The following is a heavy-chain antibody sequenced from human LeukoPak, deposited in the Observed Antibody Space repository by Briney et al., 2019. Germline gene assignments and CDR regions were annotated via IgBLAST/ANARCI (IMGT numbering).Heavy chain of an antibody. Sequence: PGGSLRLSCAASGFTFSSYAMSWVPQPPGKGLGWVSAIIVSVGRPYSADSVKGRFTISRDNSKNTLYLQMNSLRAEDTAVYYCAKDGTVLRTGYGSGSYYNGPWDYWGQGTLVTVSS. V-gene: IGHV3-23*01. CDR3: AKDGTVLRTGYGSGSYYNGPWDY. CDR1: GFTFSSYA. CDR2: IIVSVGRP. J-gene: IGHJ4*02. D-gene: IGHD3-10*01.